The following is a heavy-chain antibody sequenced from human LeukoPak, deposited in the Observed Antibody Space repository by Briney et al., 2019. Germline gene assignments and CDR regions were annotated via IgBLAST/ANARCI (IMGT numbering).Heavy chain of an antibody. CDR2: ISAYNGNT. J-gene: IGHJ4*02. CDR3: ARRPPDILTGYYKSGYFDY. V-gene: IGHV1-18*01. Sequence: ASVKVSCKASGYTFTSYGISWVRQAPGQGLEWMGWISAYNGNTNYAQKLQGRVTMTTDTSTSTAYMELRSLRSDDTAVYYCARRPPDILTGYYKSGYFDYWGQGTLVTVSS. CDR1: GYTFTSYG. D-gene: IGHD3-9*01.